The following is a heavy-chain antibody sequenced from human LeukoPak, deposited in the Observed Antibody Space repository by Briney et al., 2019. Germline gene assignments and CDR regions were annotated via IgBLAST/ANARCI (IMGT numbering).Heavy chain of an antibody. J-gene: IGHJ6*03. CDR1: GFTFSSYG. CDR2: ISYDGSNK. Sequence: GRSLRLSCAASGFTFSSYGMHWVRQAPGKGLEWVAVISYDGSNKYYADSVKGRFTISRDNSKNTLYLQMNSLRAEDTAVYYCARSRSSSWVYYYYYYMDVWGKGTTVTVSS. CDR3: ARSRSSSWVYYYYYYMDV. V-gene: IGHV3-30*06. D-gene: IGHD6-13*01.